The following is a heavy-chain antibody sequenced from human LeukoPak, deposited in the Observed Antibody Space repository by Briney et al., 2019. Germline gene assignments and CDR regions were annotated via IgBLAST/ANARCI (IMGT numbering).Heavy chain of an antibody. Sequence: ASVKVSCKASGYTFTSYYMHWVRQAPGQGLEWMGIIDPSGGSTSYAQKFQGRVTMTRDTSTSTAYMELSSLRSEDTAVYYCARDPIYSYGPGDVAFDIWGQGTMVTVSS. J-gene: IGHJ3*02. D-gene: IGHD5-18*01. V-gene: IGHV1-46*01. CDR1: GYTFTSYY. CDR2: IDPSGGST. CDR3: ARDPIYSYGPGDVAFDI.